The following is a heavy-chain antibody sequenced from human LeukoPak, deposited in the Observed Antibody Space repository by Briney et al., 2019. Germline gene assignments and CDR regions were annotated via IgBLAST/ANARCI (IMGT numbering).Heavy chain of an antibody. V-gene: IGHV4-59*01. J-gene: IGHJ4*02. CDR1: GGSISSYY. CDR3: ARDSGSGWYLKY. Sequence: SETLSLTCTVSGGSISSYYWNWIRQPPGKGLEWIGNVFYSGSTDYNPSLKSRVTISLDTTKNQFFLRLSSVTAADTAVYYCARDSGSGWYLKYWGQGTLVTVSS. D-gene: IGHD6-19*01. CDR2: VFYSGST.